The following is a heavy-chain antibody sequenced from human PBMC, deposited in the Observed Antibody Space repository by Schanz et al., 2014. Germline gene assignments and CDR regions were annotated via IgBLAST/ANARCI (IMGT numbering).Heavy chain of an antibody. CDR3: ARLYCSTPGCYVSPNGFAKDY. J-gene: IGHJ4*02. D-gene: IGHD2-2*01. CDR2: INQSGDT. Sequence: QVQLQQWGAGLLKASETLSLTCAVYGGSFSGYYWSWIRQPPDTGLEWIGEINQSGDTNYNPSLKSRVPISVDTPNNQFSLKLRSVTAADTAVYYCARLYCSTPGCYVSPNGFAKDYWGQGTLVTVSS. V-gene: IGHV4-34*01. CDR1: GGSFSGYY.